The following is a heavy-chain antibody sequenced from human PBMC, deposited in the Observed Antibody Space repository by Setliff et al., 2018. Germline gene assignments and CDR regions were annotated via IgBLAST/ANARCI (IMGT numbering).Heavy chain of an antibody. CDR2: ISVYSGDT. CDR3: ARRPRAVYGSGRRNWFLDY. J-gene: IGHJ4*02. CDR1: GYTFSSYA. Sequence: ASVKVSCKASGYTFSSYAISWVRQAPGQGLEWLGWISVYSGDTDYAQHFQGRVTMTADTSTSTAYMELRSLTSDDTAVYYCARRPRAVYGSGRRNWFLDYWGQGTLVTVSS. D-gene: IGHD3-10*01. V-gene: IGHV1-18*01.